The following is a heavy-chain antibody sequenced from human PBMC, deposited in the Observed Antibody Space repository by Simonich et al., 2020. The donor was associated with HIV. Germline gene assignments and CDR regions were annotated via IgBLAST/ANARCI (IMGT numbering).Heavy chain of an antibody. CDR2: INHSGST. V-gene: IGHV4-34*01. D-gene: IGHD5-12*01. Sequence: QVHLQQWGAGLLKPSETLSLTCAAYGGSFNGYYWTGIRQPPGKGLEWIGEINHSGSTDYNPSLKSRVTISVDTSKNQFSLKLSSVTAADTAVFYCARRSGYDLDYWGQGTLVTVSS. J-gene: IGHJ4*02. CDR3: ARRSGYDLDY. CDR1: GGSFNGYY.